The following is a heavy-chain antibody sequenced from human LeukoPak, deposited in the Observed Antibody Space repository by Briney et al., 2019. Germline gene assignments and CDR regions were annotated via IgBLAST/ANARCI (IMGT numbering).Heavy chain of an antibody. D-gene: IGHD3-10*01. V-gene: IGHV1-69*01. CDR3: ARTFVAYYYGSGSYYYFDY. CDR1: GGTFSSYA. Sequence: SVKVSCKASGGTFSSYAISWVRQAPGQGLEWMGGIIPIFGTANYAQKFQGRVTITADESTSTAYMELSSLRSEDTAVYYCARTFVAYYYGSGSYYYFDYWGQGTLVTVSS. J-gene: IGHJ4*02. CDR2: IIPIFGTA.